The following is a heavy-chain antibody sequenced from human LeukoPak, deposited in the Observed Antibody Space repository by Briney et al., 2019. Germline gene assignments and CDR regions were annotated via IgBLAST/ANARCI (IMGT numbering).Heavy chain of an antibody. D-gene: IGHD6-19*01. Sequence: GGSLRLSCAASGFTFSSYAMSWVRQAPGKGLEWVSAISGSGGSTYYADSVKGRFTISRDNSKNTLYLQMNGLRAEDTAVYYCAKDRGPDSSGWFPHFDYWGQGTLVTVSS. V-gene: IGHV3-23*01. CDR3: AKDRGPDSSGWFPHFDY. CDR2: ISGSGGST. J-gene: IGHJ4*02. CDR1: GFTFSSYA.